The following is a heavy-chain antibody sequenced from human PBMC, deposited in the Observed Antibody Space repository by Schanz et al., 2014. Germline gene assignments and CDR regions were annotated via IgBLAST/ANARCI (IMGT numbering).Heavy chain of an antibody. CDR2: ISGSGASR. Sequence: EVQLLESGGTLIQPGGSLRLSCAASGFTFSNYAMTWVRQAPGKGLEWVSTISGSGASRYYADSVEGRFTISRDKSKNEVYLQLNSLRAGDTAVYYCAKDGRLPYYGTGSDFDYWGQGTLVAVSS. D-gene: IGHD3-22*01. J-gene: IGHJ4*02. CDR1: GFTFSNYA. V-gene: IGHV3-23*01. CDR3: AKDGRLPYYGTGSDFDY.